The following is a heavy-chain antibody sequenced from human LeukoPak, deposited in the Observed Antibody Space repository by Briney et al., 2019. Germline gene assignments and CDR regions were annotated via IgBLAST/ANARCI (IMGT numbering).Heavy chain of an antibody. J-gene: IGHJ4*02. V-gene: IGHV3-48*03. CDR1: GLAFSRYE. D-gene: IGHD3-22*01. CDR2: ISSSCSTI. CDR3: AAAYYYDSSGYYYDY. Sequence: GGSLRLSCAASGLAFSRYEMNWVRQAPGKGLEWVSYISSSCSTIYYADSVKGRFTISRDNAKNSLYLQMNSLRAEDTAVYYCAAAYYYDSSGYYYDYWGQGTLVTVSS.